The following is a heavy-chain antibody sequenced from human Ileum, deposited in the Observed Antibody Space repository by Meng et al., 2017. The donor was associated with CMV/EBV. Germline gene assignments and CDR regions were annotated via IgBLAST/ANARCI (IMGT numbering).Heavy chain of an antibody. J-gene: IGHJ4*02. CDR2: INSDGSTT. V-gene: IGHV3-74*01. CDR3: ASCSSTSCYGH. Sequence: LSCAASGFTFSSYWMHWVRQAPGKGLVWVSRINSDGSTTSYADSVKGRFTISRDNAKNTLYLQMNSLRDEDTAVYYCASCSSTSCYGHWGQGTLVTVSS. D-gene: IGHD2-2*01. CDR1: GFTFSSYW.